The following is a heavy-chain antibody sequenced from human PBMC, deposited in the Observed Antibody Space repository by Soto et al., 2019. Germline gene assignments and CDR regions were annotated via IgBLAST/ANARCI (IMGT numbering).Heavy chain of an antibody. CDR1: GGSISGSNW. D-gene: IGHD6-19*01. CDR3: ARALLLRSSGWSYFDY. Sequence: SETLSLTCAVSGGSISGSNWWSWVREPPGKGLEWIGEIYHSGSTNYNPSLKSRVTISVDKSKNQFSLKLSSVTAADTAVYYCARALLLRSSGWSYFDYWGQGTLVTVSS. V-gene: IGHV4-4*02. CDR2: IYHSGST. J-gene: IGHJ4*03.